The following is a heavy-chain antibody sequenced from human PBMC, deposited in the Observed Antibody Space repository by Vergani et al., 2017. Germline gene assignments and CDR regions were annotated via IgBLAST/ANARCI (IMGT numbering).Heavy chain of an antibody. V-gene: IGHV5-10-1*03. Sequence: EVQLVQSGAEVKKPGESLRISCKGSGYTFTSYWISWVRQMPGKGLEWMGRIDPSDSYTNYSPSFQGHVTISFDKSISAAYLQWSSLKASDTAMYYCARHEQAWFDPWGQGTLVTVSS. D-gene: IGHD6-13*01. CDR2: IDPSDSYT. CDR1: GYTFTSYW. CDR3: ARHEQAWFDP. J-gene: IGHJ5*02.